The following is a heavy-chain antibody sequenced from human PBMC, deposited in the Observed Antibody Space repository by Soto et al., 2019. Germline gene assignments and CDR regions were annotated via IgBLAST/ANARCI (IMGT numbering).Heavy chain of an antibody. D-gene: IGHD4-17*01. Sequence: QDQLVQYGAEVKKPGSSVKVSCKAFGGPFSSHTFSWVRQAPGQGLEWMGRIIPALGTTTYAQKFQGRVTITADESVTTVYMELNSLRTEDTAVYYCARPDFGDYWYFDLWGRGTLVTVSS. J-gene: IGHJ2*01. V-gene: IGHV1-69*08. CDR3: ARPDFGDYWYFDL. CDR1: GGPFSSHT. CDR2: IIPALGTT.